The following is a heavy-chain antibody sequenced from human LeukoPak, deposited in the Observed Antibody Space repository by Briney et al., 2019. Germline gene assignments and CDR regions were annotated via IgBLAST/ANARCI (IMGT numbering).Heavy chain of an antibody. CDR1: GFTFSTYW. J-gene: IGHJ6*02. CDR2: INQDGGER. V-gene: IGHV3-7*04. CDR3: VRDMDV. Sequence: GGSLRLSCAASGFTFSTYWMTWVRQAPGKGLEWVANINQDGGERHHVDSVRGRFTISRDDAKNSLYLQMNSLRVEDTAVYYCVRDMDVWGQGTTVTVSS.